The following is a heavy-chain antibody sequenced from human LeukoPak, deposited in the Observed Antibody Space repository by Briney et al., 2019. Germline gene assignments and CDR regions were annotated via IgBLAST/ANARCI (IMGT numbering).Heavy chain of an antibody. V-gene: IGHV3-74*01. CDR1: GFTFGRYW. Sequence: GGSLRLSCADSGFTFGRYWMHWVRQAPGKGLVWVSHITTDGSGTSYADSVKGRFTISRDNAKNTLYLQMNSLRAKDTAVYYCARGAIVGANFDCWGQGTLVTVSS. CDR3: ARGAIVGANFDC. D-gene: IGHD1-26*01. CDR2: ITTDGSGT. J-gene: IGHJ4*02.